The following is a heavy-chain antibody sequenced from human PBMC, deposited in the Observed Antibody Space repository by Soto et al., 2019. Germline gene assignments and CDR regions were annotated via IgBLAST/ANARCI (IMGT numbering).Heavy chain of an antibody. CDR3: APTLGSAVAGPGRFDL. CDR2: ITPMFGIG. V-gene: IGHV1-69*12. Sequence: QVQLVQSGAEVKKPGSSVKVSCKASGGTFNRYAISWLRQAPGQGPEWMGGITPMFGIGNYAQKFQGRVTITADDSTTTVHMELRRLTCEDTAVYYCAPTLGSAVAGPGRFDLWGRGTRVIVSS. D-gene: IGHD6-19*01. CDR1: GGTFNRYA. J-gene: IGHJ2*01.